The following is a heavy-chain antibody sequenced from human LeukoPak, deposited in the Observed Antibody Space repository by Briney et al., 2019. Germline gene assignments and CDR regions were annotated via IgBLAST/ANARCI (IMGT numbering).Heavy chain of an antibody. Sequence: GGSLRLSCAASGFTFGSYIMNWVRQAPGKGLEWVSSITSSSSYIYYADSVKGRFTMSRDNAKNSLYLQMNSLRAEDTAVYYCARDPARGMDVWGQGTTVTV. J-gene: IGHJ6*02. CDR2: ITSSSSYI. CDR1: GFTFGSYI. CDR3: ARDPARGMDV. V-gene: IGHV3-21*01.